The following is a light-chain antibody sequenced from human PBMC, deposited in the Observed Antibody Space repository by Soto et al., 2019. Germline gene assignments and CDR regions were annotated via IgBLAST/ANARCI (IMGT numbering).Light chain of an antibody. CDR2: DVR. CDR3: SSFTPSTSYL. CDR1: SSDVGSYNS. Sequence: QSVLTQPASVSGSPGQSIAISCTGTSSDVGSYNSVSWYQHYPGKGRICLFHDVRTRPPGISARLPGSKSGNPAYLTISGLQAEHEADYYCSSFTPSTSYLFGTGSKVTGL. V-gene: IGLV2-14*03. J-gene: IGLJ1*01.